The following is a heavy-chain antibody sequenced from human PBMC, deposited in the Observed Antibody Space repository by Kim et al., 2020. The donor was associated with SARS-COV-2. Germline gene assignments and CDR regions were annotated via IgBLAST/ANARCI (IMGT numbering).Heavy chain of an antibody. CDR3: ASRHWGWGAFDI. V-gene: IGHV4-39*01. CDR1: GGSISSSSYY. D-gene: IGHD7-27*01. Sequence: SETLSLTCTVSGGSISSSSYYWGWIRQPPGKGLEWIGSIYYSGSTYYNPSLKSRVTISVDTSKNQFSLKLSSVTAADTAVYYCASRHWGWGAFDIWGQGT. J-gene: IGHJ3*02. CDR2: IYYSGST.